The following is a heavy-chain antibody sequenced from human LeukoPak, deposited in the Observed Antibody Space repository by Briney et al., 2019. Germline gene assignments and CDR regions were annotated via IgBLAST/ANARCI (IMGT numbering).Heavy chain of an antibody. CDR1: GGSITSTNC. J-gene: IGHJ4*02. V-gene: IGHV4-4*02. CDR3: ARGVGWLPGY. CDR2: INHSGSN. Sequence: PSETLSLTCGVSGGSITSTNCWSWIRQPPGKGLEWIREINHSGSNNYNPSLKSRVTISVDTSKHQFSLKLRSVTAADTAVYYCARGVGWLPGYWGQGTLVTVSS. D-gene: IGHD3-3*01.